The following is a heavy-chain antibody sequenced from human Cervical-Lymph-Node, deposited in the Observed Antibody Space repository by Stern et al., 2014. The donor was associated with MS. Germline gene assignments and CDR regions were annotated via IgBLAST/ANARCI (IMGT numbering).Heavy chain of an antibody. CDR1: GYTFSSYY. CDR3: ASDTAMVNLRTVYYGMDI. J-gene: IGHJ6*02. CDR2: INPSDKST. D-gene: IGHD5-18*01. Sequence: QVQLVQSGAEVKRPGAAVTISCEASGYTFSSYYLHWVRQAPGQGLEWMGIINPSDKSTIFAQRFQGRVTMTSDTSTSTVYMELSSLRSEDTAVYYCASDTAMVNLRTVYYGMDIWGQGTTVTVSS. V-gene: IGHV1-46*03.